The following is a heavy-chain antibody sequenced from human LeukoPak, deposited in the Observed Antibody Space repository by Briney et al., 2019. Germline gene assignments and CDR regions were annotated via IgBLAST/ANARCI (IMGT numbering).Heavy chain of an antibody. CDR3: ASEPDYDFWSGYYTSWFDP. Sequence: SETLSLTCTVSGGSISSGGYYWSWIRQPAGKGLEWIGRIYTSGSTNYNPSLKSRVTISVDTSKNQFSLKLSSVTAADTAVYYCASEPDYDFWSGYYTSWFDPWGQGTLVTVSS. CDR2: IYTSGST. J-gene: IGHJ5*02. D-gene: IGHD3-3*01. V-gene: IGHV4-61*02. CDR1: GGSISSGGYY.